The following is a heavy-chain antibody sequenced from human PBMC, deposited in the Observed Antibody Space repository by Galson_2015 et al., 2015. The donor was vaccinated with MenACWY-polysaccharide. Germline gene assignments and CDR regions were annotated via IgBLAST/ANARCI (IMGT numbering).Heavy chain of an antibody. D-gene: IGHD3-22*01. CDR3: ARGGKYYYDSSGYLNWFDP. Sequence: SVKVSCKASGYTFTSYDINWVRQTTGHGLEWMGWMNPNSGNTGYAQKFQDRVTMTRNTSISIAYMDLSSLRSEDTAVYYCARGGKYYYDSSGYLNWFDPWGQGTLVTVSS. V-gene: IGHV1-8*01. CDR2: MNPNSGNT. J-gene: IGHJ5*02. CDR1: GYTFTSYD.